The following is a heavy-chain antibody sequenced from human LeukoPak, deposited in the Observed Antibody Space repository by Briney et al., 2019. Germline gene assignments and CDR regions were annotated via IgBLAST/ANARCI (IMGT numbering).Heavy chain of an antibody. CDR2: IDYRGTA. D-gene: IGHD3-3*01. CDR3: AISPYYDFWSGYPHFDY. CDR1: GASISSSNGYF. Sequence: SETLSLTCTVSGASISSSNGYFWAWIRQPPGKGPDWIGIIDYRGTAFYNPSFESRVTISVETSKNQFSLKLGSVTAADTAVYYCAISPYYDFWSGYPHFDYWGQGTLVTVSS. J-gene: IGHJ4*02. V-gene: IGHV4-39*01.